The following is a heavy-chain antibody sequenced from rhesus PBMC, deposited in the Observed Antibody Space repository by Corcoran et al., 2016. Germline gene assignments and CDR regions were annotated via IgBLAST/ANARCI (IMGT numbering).Heavy chain of an antibody. J-gene: IGHJ4*01. D-gene: IGHD2-21*01. Sequence: QVQLQESGPGLVKPSETLSLTCAVSGGSVSSSNWWSWIRQPPGKGLEWFGYFSGSSGSSTNYNPSLKSRVTLSVDTSNNQLSLKLSSVTTADTAVYDCARDRCTGSGCYGTFDYWGQGVLVTVSS. CDR2: FSGSSGSST. CDR3: ARDRCTGSGCYGTFDY. CDR1: GGSVSSSNW. V-gene: IGHV4-65*01.